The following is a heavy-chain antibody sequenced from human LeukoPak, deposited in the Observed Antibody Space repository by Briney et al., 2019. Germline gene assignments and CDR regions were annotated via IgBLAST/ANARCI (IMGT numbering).Heavy chain of an antibody. V-gene: IGHV5-51*01. D-gene: IGHD6-19*01. CDR2: IYPGDSET. CDR1: GYRYTTFW. Sequence: GASLKISCKGSGYRYTTFWIGWVRQMPGKGVEWMGIIYPGDSETRYSPSFQGQVTISVDKSISTAYLQWSSLKASDTAMYYCARLAVAGYFDYWGQGTLVTVSS. CDR3: ARLAVAGYFDY. J-gene: IGHJ4*02.